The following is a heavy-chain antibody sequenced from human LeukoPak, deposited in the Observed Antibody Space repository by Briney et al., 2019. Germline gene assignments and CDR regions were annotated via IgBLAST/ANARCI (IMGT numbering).Heavy chain of an antibody. CDR1: GFTFNIYA. CDR2: ISVSGGST. CDR3: AKLSNRNYYDSSGYPDY. D-gene: IGHD3-22*01. J-gene: IGHJ4*02. Sequence: GGSLRLSCAASGFTFNIYAMNWVRQAPGKGLEWVSAISVSGGSTYHSDSVKGRFTISRDNSKNTLYLQMNSLRAEDTAVYYCAKLSNRNYYDSSGYPDYWGQGTLVTVSS. V-gene: IGHV3-23*01.